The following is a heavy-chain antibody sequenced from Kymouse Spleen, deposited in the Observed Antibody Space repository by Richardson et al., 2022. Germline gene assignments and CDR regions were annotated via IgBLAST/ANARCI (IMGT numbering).Heavy chain of an antibody. CDR1: GGSFSGYY. CDR2: INHSGST. J-gene: IGHJ4*02. CDR3: ARALGATHFDY. V-gene: IGHV4-34*01. Sequence: QVQLQQWGAGLLKPSETLSLTCAVYGGSFSGYYWSWIRQPPGKGLEWIGEINHSGSTNYNPSLKSRVTISVDTSKNQFSLKLSSVTAADTAVYYCARALGATHFDYWGQGTLVTVSS. D-gene: IGHD1-26*01.